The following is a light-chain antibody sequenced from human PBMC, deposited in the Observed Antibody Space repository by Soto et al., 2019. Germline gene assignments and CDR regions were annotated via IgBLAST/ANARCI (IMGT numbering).Light chain of an antibody. Sequence: EIVLTQSPGTLSLSPGERVTLSCRASQNVRSNYLAWYQQKPGQAPRLLIYGASTRASGIPERFSGSGSGTDFTLTISRLAPEDFAVYYCQDSGSSEWTFGQGTKVDIK. CDR2: GAS. J-gene: IGKJ1*01. V-gene: IGKV3-20*01. CDR3: QDSGSSEWT. CDR1: QNVRSNY.